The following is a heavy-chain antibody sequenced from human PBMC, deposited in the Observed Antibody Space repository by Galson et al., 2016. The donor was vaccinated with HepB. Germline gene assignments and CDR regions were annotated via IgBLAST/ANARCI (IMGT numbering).Heavy chain of an antibody. D-gene: IGHD1-26*01. Sequence: SLRLSGAVSGFTFSSYAMNWVRQAPGKGLEWVSDISHSGDSIYYADSVKGRFTISRDDSKNTLYLQMNSLRPEDTAVYYCARGRVGATPADYWGQGTLVTVSS. CDR2: ISHSGDSI. J-gene: IGHJ4*02. CDR3: ARGRVGATPADY. CDR1: GFTFSSYA. V-gene: IGHV3-23*01.